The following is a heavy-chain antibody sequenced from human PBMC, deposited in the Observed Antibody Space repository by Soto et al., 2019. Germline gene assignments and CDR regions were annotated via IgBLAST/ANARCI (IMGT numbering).Heavy chain of an antibody. Sequence: SETLSLTCTVSGGSISSSSYYWGWIRQPPGKGLGWIGSIYYSGSTYYNPSLKSRVTISVDTSKNQFSLKLSSVTAADTAVYYCARHEGYYYGSGSPNYGMDVWGQGTTVTVSS. CDR2: IYYSGST. CDR3: ARHEGYYYGSGSPNYGMDV. D-gene: IGHD3-10*01. CDR1: GGSISSSSYY. V-gene: IGHV4-39*01. J-gene: IGHJ6*02.